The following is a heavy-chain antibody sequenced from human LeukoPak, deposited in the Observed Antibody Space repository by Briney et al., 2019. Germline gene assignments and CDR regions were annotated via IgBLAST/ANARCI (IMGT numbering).Heavy chain of an antibody. CDR3: ARIAVAGTDDAFDI. D-gene: IGHD6-19*01. J-gene: IGHJ3*02. CDR2: INPNSGGT. Sequence: ASVKVSCKASGYTFTGYYMHWVRQAPGQGLEWMGWINPNSGGTNYAQKFQGRVTMTRDTSIGTAYMELSRLRSDDTAVYYCARIAVAGTDDAFDIWGQGTMVTVSS. V-gene: IGHV1-2*02. CDR1: GYTFTGYY.